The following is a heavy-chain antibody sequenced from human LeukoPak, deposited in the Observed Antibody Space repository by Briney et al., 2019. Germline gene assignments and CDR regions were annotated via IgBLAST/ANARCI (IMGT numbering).Heavy chain of an antibody. J-gene: IGHJ4*02. Sequence: SETLSLTCTVSGGSISSSSYYWGWIRQPPGQGLEWIVSIYNSGSTYYNSSLKSRVTISVDTSKNQFSLKLSSVTAADTAVYYCARSKILRYFDWLLLDYWGQGILVTVSS. D-gene: IGHD3-9*01. CDR1: GGSISSSSYY. CDR2: IYNSGST. CDR3: ARSKILRYFDWLLLDY. V-gene: IGHV4-39*01.